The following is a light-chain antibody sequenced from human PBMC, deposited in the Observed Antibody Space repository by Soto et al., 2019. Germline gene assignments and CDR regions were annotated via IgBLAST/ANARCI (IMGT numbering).Light chain of an antibody. Sequence: EIVSTQSPGTLSLSPGERDTLSWRASQSVRNNYLAWYQQRPGQADRILIYGASSRATGIKDRFGGSGSGTDFTLTIRRLEPEDFAVYYCKPYGSSPRPLGKGTKVDIK. J-gene: IGKJ1*01. CDR2: GAS. CDR1: QSVRNNY. CDR3: KPYGSSPRP. V-gene: IGKV3-20*01.